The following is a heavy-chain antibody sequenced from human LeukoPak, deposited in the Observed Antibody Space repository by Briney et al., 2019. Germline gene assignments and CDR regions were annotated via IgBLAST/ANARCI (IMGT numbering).Heavy chain of an antibody. J-gene: IGHJ1*01. Sequence: GASVKVSCKASGYTFTSYGISWVRQAPGQGLEWMGWISAYNGNTNYAQKLQGRVTMTTDTSTSTAYMELRSLRSDDTAVYYCARDPRRTQVFTQYFQHWGQGTLVTVSS. V-gene: IGHV1-18*01. CDR1: GYTFTSYG. CDR3: ARDPRRTQVFTQYFQH. CDR2: ISAYNGNT. D-gene: IGHD3-22*01.